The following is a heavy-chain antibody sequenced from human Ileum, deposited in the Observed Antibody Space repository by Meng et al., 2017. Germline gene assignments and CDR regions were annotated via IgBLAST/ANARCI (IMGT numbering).Heavy chain of an antibody. CDR3: AANSGKKMHS. J-gene: IGHJ4*02. CDR2: IYHSGLV. D-gene: IGHD4-23*01. V-gene: IGHV4-4*02. CDR1: GDSTSTTNW. Sequence: QLDLQESGPGLVKPSGTLSLTCAVSGDSTSTTNWWNWVRQPPGEGLEWIGEIYHSGLVNYNLSLKSRVTLSIDKSKNQFSLKLISVTAADTGVYYCAANSGKKMHSWGQGTLVTVSS.